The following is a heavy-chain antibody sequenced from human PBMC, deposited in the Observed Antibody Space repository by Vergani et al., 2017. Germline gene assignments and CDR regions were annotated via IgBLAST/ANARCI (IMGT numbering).Heavy chain of an antibody. V-gene: IGHV3-20*04. CDR1: GFTFDDYG. CDR2: INWNGGGT. D-gene: IGHD2-2*01. CDR3: GMYCSSPTCGTHPRVQNYGMDV. J-gene: IGHJ6*02. Sequence: EVQLVESGGGVVRPGGSLRLSCEASGFTFDDYGMSWVRQAPGKGLEWVSGINWNGGGTGYADSVKGRFTISRDNAKTSLYLQMNSLRAEDTALYYCGMYCSSPTCGTHPRVQNYGMDVGGQGTTVTVS.